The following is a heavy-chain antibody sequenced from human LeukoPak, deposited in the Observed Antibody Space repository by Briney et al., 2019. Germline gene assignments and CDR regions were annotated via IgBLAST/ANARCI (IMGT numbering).Heavy chain of an antibody. D-gene: IGHD2-15*01. CDR1: GFTFSSYS. J-gene: IGHJ4*02. Sequence: GGSLRLSCAASGFTFSSYSMNWVRQTPGKGLEWVALISSDGSKIYYADSVKGRFTISRDNSRNTLYLQMNSLRAEDSAVYYCARGLHRRCSGGICYQPFDYWGQGTLVTVSS. CDR3: ARGLHRRCSGGICYQPFDY. CDR2: ISSDGSKI. V-gene: IGHV3-30*03.